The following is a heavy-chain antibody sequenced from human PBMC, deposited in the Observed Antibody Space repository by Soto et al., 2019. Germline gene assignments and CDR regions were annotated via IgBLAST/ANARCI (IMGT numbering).Heavy chain of an antibody. D-gene: IGHD3-22*01. CDR3: ARDYYDSSGYFMYWFDP. Sequence: ASVKVSCKASGYTFTSYAMHWVRQAPGQRLEWMGWINAGNGNTNYAQKFQGRVTITADESTSTAYMELSSLRSEDTAVYYCARDYYDSSGYFMYWFDPWGQGTLVTVSS. V-gene: IGHV1-3*01. CDR2: INAGNGNT. J-gene: IGHJ5*02. CDR1: GYTFTSYA.